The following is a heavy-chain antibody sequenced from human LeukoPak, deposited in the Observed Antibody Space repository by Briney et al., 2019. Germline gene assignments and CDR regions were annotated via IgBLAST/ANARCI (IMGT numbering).Heavy chain of an antibody. J-gene: IGHJ4*02. V-gene: IGHV3-23*01. D-gene: IGHD5-18*01. CDR1: GFTFKSYG. CDR2: ITGAGSST. Sequence: GGSLRLSCAASGFTFKSYGMTWVRQVPGKGLEWVSSITGAGSSTKYADSVNGRSTISRDNSKNTLSLQMTGLRAEDTAVYYCARKVAVAMDLDYWGQGTLVTVSS. CDR3: ARKVAVAMDLDY.